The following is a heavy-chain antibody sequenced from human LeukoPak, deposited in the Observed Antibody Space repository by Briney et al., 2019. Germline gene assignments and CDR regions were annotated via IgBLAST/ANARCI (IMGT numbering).Heavy chain of an antibody. CDR3: AKVGRNDSSACFDY. D-gene: IGHD3-22*01. CDR2: TSYDESEK. Sequence: GGSLRLSCAASGFTFNTYRMNWVRQAPGKGLEWVAITSYDESEKYYVDSVQGRFTISRDNSKNTLYLQMNSLRAEDTAVYYCAKVGRNDSSACFDYWGQGTLVTVSS. J-gene: IGHJ4*02. V-gene: IGHV3-30*18. CDR1: GFTFNTYR.